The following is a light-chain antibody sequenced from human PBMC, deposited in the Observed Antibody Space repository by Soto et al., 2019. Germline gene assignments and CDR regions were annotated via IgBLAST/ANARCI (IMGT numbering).Light chain of an antibody. CDR1: QTISSTY. CDR3: QLSNSYSEA. J-gene: IGKJ1*01. CDR2: AAS. V-gene: IGKV3-20*01. Sequence: EIVLKQFAGTQSLYPGDRATLSCRASQTISSTYLAWYQQKPGQAPRLLIYAASTRATGIPDRFSGSGSGTDFTLTISSLQPDDFATYCCQLSNSYSEAFGQGTKVDIK.